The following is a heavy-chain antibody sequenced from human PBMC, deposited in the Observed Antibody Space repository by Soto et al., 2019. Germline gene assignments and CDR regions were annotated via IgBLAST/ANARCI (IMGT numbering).Heavy chain of an antibody. J-gene: IGHJ4*02. D-gene: IGHD2-2*02. V-gene: IGHV3-15*01. CDR2: IKSKTDGGTT. CDR3: TTYLVVPAAIEFDY. CDR1: GFTFSNAW. Sequence: GGSLRLSCAASGFTFSNAWMSWVRQAPGKGLEWVGRIKSKTDGGTTDYAAPVKGRFTISRDDSKNTLYLQMNSLKTEDTAVYYCTTYLVVPAAIEFDYWGQGTLGTVSS.